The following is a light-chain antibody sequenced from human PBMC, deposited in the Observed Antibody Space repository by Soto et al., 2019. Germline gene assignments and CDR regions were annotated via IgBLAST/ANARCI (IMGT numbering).Light chain of an antibody. CDR2: DVS. V-gene: IGLV2-14*01. Sequence: QSALTQPASVSGSPGQSITISCTGTSSDVGGYNYVSWYQQHPGKAPKLMIYDVSNRPSRVSNRFSGSKSGNTASLTISGLQAEDEADYYCSSYTSSSTYVVFGGGTQLTVL. CDR1: SSDVGGYNY. CDR3: SSYTSSSTYVV. J-gene: IGLJ2*01.